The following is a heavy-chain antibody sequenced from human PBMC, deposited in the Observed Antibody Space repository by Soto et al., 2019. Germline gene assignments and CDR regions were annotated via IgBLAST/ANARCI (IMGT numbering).Heavy chain of an antibody. CDR1: GYTFTSYG. J-gene: IGHJ4*02. CDR3: ARDRGSYALDY. Sequence: QVQLVQSGAEVKKPGASVKVSCKASGYTFTSYGITWVRQAPGQGLEWMGWISAYNGNTNYAQKLQGRVTMTTDTSTSTADMELRSLRSDDTAVDYCARDRGSYALDYWGQGTLVTVSS. CDR2: ISAYNGNT. V-gene: IGHV1-18*01. D-gene: IGHD1-26*01.